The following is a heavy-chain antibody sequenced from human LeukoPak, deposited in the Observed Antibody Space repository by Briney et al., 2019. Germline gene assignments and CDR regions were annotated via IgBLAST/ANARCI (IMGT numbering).Heavy chain of an antibody. J-gene: IGHJ4*02. Sequence: GGSLRLSCAASGFTFSNYAMSWVRQAPGKGLEWVSAISGSGGYTYYADSVKGRFTISRDNSENRLYMQMNSLRAEDTAVYYCAKTYFGGSGSYFYDYWGQGTLVTVSS. V-gene: IGHV3-23*01. CDR1: GFTFSNYA. CDR3: AKTYFGGSGSYFYDY. CDR2: ISGSGGYT. D-gene: IGHD3-10*01.